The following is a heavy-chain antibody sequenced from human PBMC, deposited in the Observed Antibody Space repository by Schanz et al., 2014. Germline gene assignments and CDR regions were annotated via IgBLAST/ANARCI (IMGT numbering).Heavy chain of an antibody. D-gene: IGHD6-13*01. V-gene: IGHV1-3*01. Sequence: QVQLVQSGAEVKKPGASVKVSCKASGYSFISHAIHWVRQAPGQRLEWMGWINAGTGNTEYSQKFQGRVTITRDTLACTAFIELSCLRSEDTAVYYCARSGSSNWYFFDYWGQGTLVTVSS. J-gene: IGHJ4*02. CDR2: INAGTGNT. CDR3: ARSGSSNWYFFDY. CDR1: GYSFISHA.